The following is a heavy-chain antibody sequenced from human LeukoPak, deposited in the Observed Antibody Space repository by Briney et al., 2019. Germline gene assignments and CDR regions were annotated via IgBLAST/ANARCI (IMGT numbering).Heavy chain of an antibody. CDR2: IYHSGST. J-gene: IGHJ3*02. V-gene: IGHV4-38-2*02. Sequence: SETLSLTCTVSGYPISSGYYWGWIRQPPGKGLEWIGSIYHSGSTYYNPSLKSRVTISVDTSKNQFSLKLSSVTAADTAVYYCARGGYSSSWYSLNDAFDIWGQGTMVTVSS. D-gene: IGHD6-13*01. CDR1: GYPISSGYY. CDR3: ARGGYSSSWYSLNDAFDI.